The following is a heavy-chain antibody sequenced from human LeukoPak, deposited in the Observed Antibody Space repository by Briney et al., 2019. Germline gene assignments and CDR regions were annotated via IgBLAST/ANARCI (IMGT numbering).Heavy chain of an antibody. D-gene: IGHD6-19*01. V-gene: IGHV3-30*03. CDR2: ISFDASNK. J-gene: IGHJ3*02. CDR3: ARSSGYFRGPFDI. Sequence: PGGSLRLSCAASGFTFSSYRMNWVRQAPGRGLEWLSVISFDASNKYNVDSLKGRFTISRDNSKTTLYLQINSLRAEDTAVYYCARSSGYFRGPFDIWGQGTMVTVSS. CDR1: GFTFSSYR.